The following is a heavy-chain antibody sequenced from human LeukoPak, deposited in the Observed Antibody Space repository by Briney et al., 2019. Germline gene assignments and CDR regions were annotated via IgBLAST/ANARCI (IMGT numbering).Heavy chain of an antibody. CDR2: IYYSGST. CDR1: GGSISSGDYY. J-gene: IGHJ6*04. D-gene: IGHD3-22*01. V-gene: IGHV4-30-4*08. Sequence: SETLSLTCTVSGGSISSGDYYWSWIRQPPGKGLEWIGYIYYSGSTYYNPSLKSRVTISVDTSKHQFSLKLSSVAAADTAVYYCARVPMAYYYDSSGYMDVWGKGTTVTVSS. CDR3: ARVPMAYYYDSSGYMDV.